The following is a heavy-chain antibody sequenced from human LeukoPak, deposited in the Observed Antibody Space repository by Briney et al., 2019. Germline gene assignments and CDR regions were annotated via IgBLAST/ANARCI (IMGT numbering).Heavy chain of an antibody. V-gene: IGHV3-21*01. Sequence: GGSLRLSCRASGFIFSSHALNWARRAPGQGLEWVSSISSSSGDIYYTDSVKGRFTISRDNARKSLYLQMNSLRVEDTAVYYCVRDYGGSSGAFDLWGQGTMVTVSS. D-gene: IGHD4-23*01. J-gene: IGHJ3*01. CDR3: VRDYGGSSGAFDL. CDR2: ISSSSGDI. CDR1: GFIFSSHA.